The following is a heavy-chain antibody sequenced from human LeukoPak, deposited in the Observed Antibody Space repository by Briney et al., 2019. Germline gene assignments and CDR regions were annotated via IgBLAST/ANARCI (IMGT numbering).Heavy chain of an antibody. CDR2: ICTSGST. Sequence: AETLSLTCTVSGGSISSYFWTWIRQAPGKGLEWMGYICTSGSTNYNAALESRRIMSVATSKTQFSLRLNSVTAADPAVYYCTRGFLQIDSWGPGTPVTVSS. CDR1: GGSISSYF. V-gene: IGHV4-4*08. J-gene: IGHJ5*01. CDR3: TRGFLQIDS.